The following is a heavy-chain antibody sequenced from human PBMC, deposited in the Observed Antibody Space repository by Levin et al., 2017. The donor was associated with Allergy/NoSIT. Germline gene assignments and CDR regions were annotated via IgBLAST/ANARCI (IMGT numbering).Heavy chain of an antibody. CDR3: ARDHCSSTSCYKYYYYYGMDV. V-gene: IGHV3-48*02. Sequence: GESLKISCAASGFTFSSYSMNWVRQAPGKGLEWVSYISSSSSTIYYADSVKGRFTISRDNAKNSLYLQMNSLRDEDTAVYYCARDHCSSTSCYKYYYYYGMDVWGQGTTVTVSS. J-gene: IGHJ6*02. CDR2: ISSSSSTI. D-gene: IGHD2-2*02. CDR1: GFTFSSYS.